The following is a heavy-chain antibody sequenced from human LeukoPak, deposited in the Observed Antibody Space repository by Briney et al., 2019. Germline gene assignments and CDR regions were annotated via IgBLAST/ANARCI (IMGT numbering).Heavy chain of an antibody. CDR3: AKDWTDFGVDIISTLFDY. Sequence: GGSLRLSCAASGFTFSSYAMSWVRQAPGKGLEWVSAISGSGGSTYYADSVKGRFTISRDNSKNTLYLQMNSLRAEDTAVYYCAKDWTDFGVDIISTLFDYWGQGTLVTVSS. CDR1: GFTFSSYA. J-gene: IGHJ4*02. CDR2: ISGSGGST. D-gene: IGHD3-3*01. V-gene: IGHV3-23*01.